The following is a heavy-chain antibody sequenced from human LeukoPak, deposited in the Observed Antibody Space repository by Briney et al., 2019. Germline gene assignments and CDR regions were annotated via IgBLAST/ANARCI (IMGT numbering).Heavy chain of an antibody. V-gene: IGHV3-53*01. Sequence: GGSLRLSCAASGLTVSTNYMTWVRQAPGKGLEWVSIIHSDGSTYCADSVKGRFTISRDNYKNTLYLQMNSLRGEDTAMYYCARDLDYFDSSGSHRRRNYFDYWGQGTLVTVSS. CDR3: ARDLDYFDSSGSHRRRNYFDY. CDR1: GLTVSTNY. D-gene: IGHD3-22*01. CDR2: IHSDGST. J-gene: IGHJ4*02.